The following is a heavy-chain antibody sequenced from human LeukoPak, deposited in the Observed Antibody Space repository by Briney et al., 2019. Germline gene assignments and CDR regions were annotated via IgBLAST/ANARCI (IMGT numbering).Heavy chain of an antibody. CDR1: GCSISSGDYY. V-gene: IGHV4-30-4*01. J-gene: IGHJ1*01. D-gene: IGHD3-22*01. CDR2: IYYSGST. CDR3: ARRGSGYPKYFQH. Sequence: SETLSLTCTVSGCSISSGDYYWSWIRQPPGKGLEWIGYIYYSGSTYYNPSLKSRVTISVDTSKNQFSLKLSSVTAADTAVYYCARRGSGYPKYFQHWGQGTLVTVSS.